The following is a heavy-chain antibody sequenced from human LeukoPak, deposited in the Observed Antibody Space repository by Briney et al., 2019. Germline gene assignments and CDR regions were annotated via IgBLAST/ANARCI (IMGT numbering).Heavy chain of an antibody. CDR1: GGSFSGYY. CDR3: ARGGKSEYYGSGSHDY. V-gene: IGHV4-34*01. CDR2: INHSGRT. D-gene: IGHD3-10*01. Sequence: SETLSLTCTVYGGSFSGYYWSWIRQPPGKGLEWIGEINHSGRTNYNPSLKSRVTVSADMSWFQFSLKLSSVTAADTAVYYCARGGKSEYYGSGSHDYWGQGILVTVSS. J-gene: IGHJ4*02.